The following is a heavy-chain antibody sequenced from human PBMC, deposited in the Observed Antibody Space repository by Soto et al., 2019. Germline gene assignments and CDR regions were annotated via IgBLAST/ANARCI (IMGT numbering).Heavy chain of an antibody. Sequence: ASVKVSCKASGYTFTSYAMHWVRQAPGQRLEWMGWINAGNGNTKYSQKFQGRVPITRDTSASTAYMELSSLRSEDTAVYYCARDKQIDCTNGVCYTPFDYWGQGTLVTVSS. J-gene: IGHJ4*02. CDR2: INAGNGNT. D-gene: IGHD2-8*01. CDR1: GYTFTSYA. V-gene: IGHV1-3*01. CDR3: ARDKQIDCTNGVCYTPFDY.